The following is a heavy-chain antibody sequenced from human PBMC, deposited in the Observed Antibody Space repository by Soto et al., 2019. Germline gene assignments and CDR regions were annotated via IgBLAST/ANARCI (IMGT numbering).Heavy chain of an antibody. J-gene: IGHJ4*02. Sequence: SETLSLTCAIYGGSFSGYFWSWIRQPPGKGLEWIGEINHSGSTNYIPSLKSRVTISADTSKNQFSLKLSSVTAADTAVYFCARGRLHLGELSFNYLDFWGQGTLVTVSS. V-gene: IGHV4-34*01. CDR3: ARGRLHLGELSFNYLDF. CDR1: GGSFSGYF. D-gene: IGHD3-16*02. CDR2: INHSGST.